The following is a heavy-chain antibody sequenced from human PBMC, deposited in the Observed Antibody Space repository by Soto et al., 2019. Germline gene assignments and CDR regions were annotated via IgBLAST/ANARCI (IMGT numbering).Heavy chain of an antibody. CDR1: GFTFSSYA. D-gene: IGHD3-16*01. CDR2: ISNDGSNQ. CDR3: ARPKGGFDV. Sequence: QVQLVESGGGVVQPGRSLRLSCAASGFTFSSYAVHWVRQAPGKGLEWVAVISNDGSNQYYTDSVKGRFTISRDNSKNTLFLQMNSLRGDDTALYYCARPKGGFDVWGQGTTVTVSS. V-gene: IGHV3-30-3*01. J-gene: IGHJ6*02.